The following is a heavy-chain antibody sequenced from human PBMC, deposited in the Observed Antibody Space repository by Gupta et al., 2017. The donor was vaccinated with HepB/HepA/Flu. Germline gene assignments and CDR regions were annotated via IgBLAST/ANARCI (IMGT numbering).Heavy chain of an antibody. J-gene: IGHJ3*02. Sequence: EVHRVESGGGLVQPGGSLRLSCTASGFTFSNSSINWVRQAPGKGLEWVSYISTASTLIYYADSVKGRFTISRDNAKNSLFLQMNSLRDEDTAANYCARRLVGAPRAFDIWGQGTMVTVSS. V-gene: IGHV3-48*02. D-gene: IGHD1-26*01. CDR2: ISTASTLI. CDR1: GFTFSNSS. CDR3: ARRLVGAPRAFDI.